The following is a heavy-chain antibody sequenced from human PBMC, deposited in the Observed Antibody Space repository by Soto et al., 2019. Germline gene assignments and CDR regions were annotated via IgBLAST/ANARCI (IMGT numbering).Heavy chain of an antibody. CDR2: IYYSGGT. CDR3: ARVDTAMFGLDP. D-gene: IGHD5-18*01. V-gene: IGHV4-30-4*01. CDR1: GGSISSGDYC. Sequence: SETLSLTCTVSGGSISSGDYCWSWIRQPPGKGLEWIGYIYYSGGTYYNPSLKSRVTISVDTSKDQFSLKLSSVTAADTAVYYCARVDTAMFGLDPWGQGTLVTVS. J-gene: IGHJ5*02.